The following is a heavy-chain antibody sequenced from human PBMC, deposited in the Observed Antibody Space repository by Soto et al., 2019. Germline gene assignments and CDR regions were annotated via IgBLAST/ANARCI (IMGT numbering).Heavy chain of an antibody. J-gene: IGHJ4*02. CDR1: GGSFSGYS. V-gene: IGHV4-34*01. CDR3: ARDNITGLFDY. CDR2: INHSGST. Sequence: QVQLQQWGAGLLKPSETLSLTCAVYGGSFSGYSWTWIRQPPGTGLEWIGEINHSGSTNYNPSLKSRVTISVDTSKNQFSLKLTSVPAADTAVYYCARDNITGLFDYWGQGTLVTVSS. D-gene: IGHD2-8*02.